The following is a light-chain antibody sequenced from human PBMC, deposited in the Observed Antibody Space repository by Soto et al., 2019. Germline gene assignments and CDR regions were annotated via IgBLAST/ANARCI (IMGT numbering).Light chain of an antibody. CDR2: GAS. V-gene: IGKV3-20*01. J-gene: IGKJ1*01. CDR3: QQYGSSPRT. Sequence: EIVLTQSPGTLSLSHGERATLSCRASQSVSSSYLAWYQQKPGQAPRLLVYGASSRATGIPDRFSGSGSGTDFTLTISRLEPEDFAVYYCQQYGSSPRTFGQGSKV. CDR1: QSVSSSY.